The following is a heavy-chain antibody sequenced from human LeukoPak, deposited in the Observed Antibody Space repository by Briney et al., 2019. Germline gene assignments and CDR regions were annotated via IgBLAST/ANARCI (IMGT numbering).Heavy chain of an antibody. D-gene: IGHD6-19*01. CDR3: ATMQWLEGVDWFDP. J-gene: IGHJ5*02. CDR1: GFIFSNYG. Sequence: SGGSLRLSCAASGFIFSNYGMHWVRQAPGKGLEWVAFIRYDESNKFYADSVKGRFTISRDNSKSILFLQMNSLRAEDTAVYYCATMQWLEGVDWFDPWGQGTLVTVSS. V-gene: IGHV3-30*02. CDR2: IRYDESNK.